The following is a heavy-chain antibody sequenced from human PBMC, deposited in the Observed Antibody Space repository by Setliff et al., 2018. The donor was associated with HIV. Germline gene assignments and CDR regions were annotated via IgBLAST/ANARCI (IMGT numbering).Heavy chain of an antibody. CDR3: ARDGGEKEAFDI. Sequence: PSETLSLTCTVSGGSISSGGYYWRWIRQHPGKGLEWIGYIYYSGSTYYNPSLKSRVTISVDTSKNQFSLKLSSVTAADTAVYYCARDGGEKEAFDIWGQGTMVTVSS. V-gene: IGHV4-31*03. J-gene: IGHJ3*02. CDR2: IYYSGST. D-gene: IGHD3-16*01. CDR1: GGSISSGGYY.